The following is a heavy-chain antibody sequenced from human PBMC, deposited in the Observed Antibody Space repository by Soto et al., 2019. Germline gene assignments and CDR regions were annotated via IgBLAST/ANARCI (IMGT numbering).Heavy chain of an antibody. CDR2: ISLSGNT. Sequence: TLSLTFAVSGGSITNTDWWTWVRQPPGMGLEWVGDISLSGNTNYNPSLEGRAAISLDKSRNQFSLILNSVTAADTAVYYCASRGSSGPFWGQGTLVTVSS. V-gene: IGHV4-4*02. CDR1: GGSITNTDW. J-gene: IGHJ4*02. D-gene: IGHD3-22*01. CDR3: ASRGSSGPF.